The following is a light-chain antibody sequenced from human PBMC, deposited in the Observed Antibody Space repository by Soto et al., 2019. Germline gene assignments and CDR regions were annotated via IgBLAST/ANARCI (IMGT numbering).Light chain of an antibody. CDR2: ENS. CDR1: KLENRY. CDR3: QAWDTSTVV. Sequence: SYELTQSPSVSVSPGQTASITCSGVKLENRYACWYQQKPGQSPVVVIYENSERPSGIPERFSASKSGNTATLTISGTQAMDEADYYCQAWDTSTVVFGGGTKLTVL. J-gene: IGLJ2*01. V-gene: IGLV3-1*01.